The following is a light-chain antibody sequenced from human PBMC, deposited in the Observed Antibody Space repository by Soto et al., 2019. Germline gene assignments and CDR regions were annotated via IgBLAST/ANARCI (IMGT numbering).Light chain of an antibody. Sequence: QSVLTQPPSVSAAPGQNVTISCSGSASNIGNNYVSWYQQLPGTAPKLLIYDNDQRPSGIPDRFSASKSGTSATLGITGLRTGDEADYYCETWDTSLTSGVIVFGTGTKVTVL. J-gene: IGLJ1*01. CDR1: ASNIGNNY. V-gene: IGLV1-51*01. CDR2: DND. CDR3: ETWDTSLTSGVIV.